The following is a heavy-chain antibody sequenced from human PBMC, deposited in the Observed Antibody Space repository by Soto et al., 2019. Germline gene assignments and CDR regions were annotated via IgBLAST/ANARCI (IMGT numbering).Heavy chain of an antibody. CDR1: GFTFSSYW. D-gene: IGHD5-12*01. CDR2: IKADGTEK. V-gene: IGHV3-7*03. J-gene: IGHJ6*02. Sequence: GGSLGLSCIGSGFTFSSYWMGWVRQTPGKGLEWVATIKADGTEKYYVDSVKGRFTFSRDNAKTSVYLEMNSLRAEDTAVYYCVTAVRGYNANGDLWGQGTTVTVSS. CDR3: VTAVRGYNANGDL.